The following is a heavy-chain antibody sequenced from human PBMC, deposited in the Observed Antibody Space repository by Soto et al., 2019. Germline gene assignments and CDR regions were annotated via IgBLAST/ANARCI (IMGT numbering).Heavy chain of an antibody. Sequence: VQLVQSGPDLKRPGASMKVSCTASGYTFTSYGISWVRQAPGQGLEWMAWISPLKGRTQYSQKAQGRVTLSTDTSSNTAYMETTTLRVDDTAVYYCAMDYGDRPEYFKHWGQGTLVTVS. D-gene: IGHD4-17*01. CDR2: ISPLKGRT. V-gene: IGHV1-18*04. CDR3: AMDYGDRPEYFKH. CDR1: GYTFTSYG. J-gene: IGHJ1*01.